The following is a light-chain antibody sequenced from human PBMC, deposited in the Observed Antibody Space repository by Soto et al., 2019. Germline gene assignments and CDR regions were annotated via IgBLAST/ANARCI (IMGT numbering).Light chain of an antibody. CDR3: QHYNSYSEA. Sequence: DIQMTQSPSTLSGSVGDRVTITCRASQTISSWLAWYQQKPGEAPKLLIYKASTLKSGVPSRFSGSGSGTEFTLTIRSLQPDDFATYYCQHYNSYSEAFGQGTKVDIK. J-gene: IGKJ1*01. V-gene: IGKV1-5*03. CDR2: KAS. CDR1: QTISSW.